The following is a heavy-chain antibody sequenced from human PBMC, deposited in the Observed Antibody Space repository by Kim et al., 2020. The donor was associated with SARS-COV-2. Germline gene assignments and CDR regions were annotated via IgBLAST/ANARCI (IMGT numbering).Heavy chain of an antibody. Sequence: NTPSLRSRVTISVDTSKNRFSLKLSSVTAADTAVYYCATTGYSYGYVDYWGQGTLVTVSS. CDR3: ATTGYSYGYVDY. J-gene: IGHJ4*02. V-gene: IGHV4-34*01. D-gene: IGHD5-18*01.